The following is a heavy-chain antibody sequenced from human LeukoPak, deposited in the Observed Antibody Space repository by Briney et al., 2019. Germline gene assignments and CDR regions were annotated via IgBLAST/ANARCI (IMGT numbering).Heavy chain of an antibody. CDR1: GGPFSSYA. D-gene: IGHD3-9*01. J-gene: IGHJ6*02. CDR3: ATRPDWPMSYGMDV. Sequence: GASVKVSCKASGGPFSSYAISWVRQAPGQGLGWMGGFDAEDGERIYAQNFQGRVTMTEDTSTDTAYMELSSLRSEDTAVYYCATRPDWPMSYGMDVWGQGTTVTVS. CDR2: FDAEDGER. V-gene: IGHV1-24*01.